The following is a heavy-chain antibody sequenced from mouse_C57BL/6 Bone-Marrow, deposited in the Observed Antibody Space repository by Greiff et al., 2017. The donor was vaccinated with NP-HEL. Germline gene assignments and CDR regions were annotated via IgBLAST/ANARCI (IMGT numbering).Heavy chain of an antibody. CDR3: ARHYGQDY. CDR1: GYTFTSYW. J-gene: IGHJ2*01. D-gene: IGHD1-1*01. CDR2: IDPSDSYT. Sequence: QVHVKQPGAELVRPGTSVKLSCKASGYTFTSYWMHWVKQRPGQGLEWIGVIDPSDSYTNYNQKFKGKATLTVDTSSSTAYMQLSSLTSEDSAVYYCARHYGQDYWGQGTTLTVSS. V-gene: IGHV1-59*01.